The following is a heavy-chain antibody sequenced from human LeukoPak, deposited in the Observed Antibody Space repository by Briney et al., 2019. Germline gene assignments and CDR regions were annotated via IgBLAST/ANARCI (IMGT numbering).Heavy chain of an antibody. CDR2: ISGSGGST. Sequence: PGRSLRLSCAASGFTFSSYAMSWVRQAPGRGLEWVSAISGSGGSTYYADSVKGRFTISRDNSKNTLYLQMNSLRAEDTAVYYCAKDRSYGSGSYYRIRSPPQPHFDYWGQGTLVTVSS. CDR1: GFTFSSYA. J-gene: IGHJ4*02. D-gene: IGHD3-10*01. CDR3: AKDRSYGSGSYYRIRSPPQPHFDY. V-gene: IGHV3-23*01.